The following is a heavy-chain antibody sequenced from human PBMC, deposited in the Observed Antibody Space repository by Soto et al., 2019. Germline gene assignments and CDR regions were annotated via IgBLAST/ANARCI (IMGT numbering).Heavy chain of an antibody. CDR3: ARGIAEAVNPGEGLTPGWFDT. J-gene: IGHJ5*02. CDR1: GYTFTSYA. CDR2: INAGNGNT. V-gene: IGHV1-3*01. D-gene: IGHD6-13*01. Sequence: ASVKVSCKASGYTFTSYAMHWVRQAPGQRLEWMGWINAGNGNTKYSQKFQGRVTITRDTSASTAYMELSSLRSEDTAVYYCARGIAEAVNPGEGLTPGWFDTWGQGTLVTVSS.